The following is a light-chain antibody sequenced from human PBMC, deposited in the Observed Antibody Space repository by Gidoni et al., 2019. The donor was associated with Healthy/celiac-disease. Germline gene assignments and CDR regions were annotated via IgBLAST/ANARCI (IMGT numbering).Light chain of an antibody. Sequence: ELVLTQSPGTLSLSPGERANLSCRASQSVSSSYLAWYQQKPVQAPRLLIYGASSRATGIPDRFSGSGSGTDFTLTISRLEPEDFAVYYCQQYGSSPGTFGQGTKVEIK. V-gene: IGKV3-20*01. CDR3: QQYGSSPGT. J-gene: IGKJ1*01. CDR2: GAS. CDR1: QSVSSSY.